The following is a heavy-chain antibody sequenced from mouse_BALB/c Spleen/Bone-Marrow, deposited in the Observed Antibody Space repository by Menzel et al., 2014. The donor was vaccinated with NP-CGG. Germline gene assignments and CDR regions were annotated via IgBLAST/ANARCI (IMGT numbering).Heavy chain of an antibody. Sequence: EVQGVESGGGLVKPGGSLKLSCAASGFTFSSYAMSWVRQSPKKRLEWVAEISSGGSYTYYPDTVTGRFTISRDNAKNTLYLEMSSLRSEDTAMYYCAREGLRRRAAMDYWGQGTSVTVSS. V-gene: IGHV5-9-4*01. D-gene: IGHD2-4*01. CDR1: GFTFSSYA. J-gene: IGHJ4*01. CDR2: ISSGGSYT. CDR3: AREGLRRRAAMDY.